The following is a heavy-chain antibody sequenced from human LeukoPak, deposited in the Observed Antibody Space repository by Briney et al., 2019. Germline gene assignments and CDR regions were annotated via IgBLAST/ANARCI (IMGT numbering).Heavy chain of an antibody. V-gene: IGHV4-4*07. CDR2: IYTSGST. D-gene: IGHD2-2*01. J-gene: IGHJ3*02. CDR1: GGSISSDY. CDR3: AREDPGLYCSSTSCYGRAFDI. Sequence: SATLSLTCTVSGGSISSDYWSWIRQPAGKGLEWIVRIYTSGSTNYNACLKSRVTMSVDTSKNQFSLKLSSVTAADTAVYYCAREDPGLYCSSTSCYGRAFDIWGQGTMVTVSS.